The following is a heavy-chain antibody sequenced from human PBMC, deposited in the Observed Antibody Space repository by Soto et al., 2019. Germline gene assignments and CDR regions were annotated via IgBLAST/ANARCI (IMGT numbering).Heavy chain of an antibody. J-gene: IGHJ4*02. CDR2: ISAYNGNT. D-gene: IGHD3-16*01. CDR3: ARDFTGWPPDGVDS. CDR1: GYTFTSYA. Sequence: QVQLVQSGVEVKKPGASVKVSCKASGYTFTSYAISWVRQAPGQGLEWMGWISAYNGNTNYAQNLRGRGTMTTDASTSTAYMELRSLRYDDTAMYYCARDFTGWPPDGVDSWGQGTQVTVSS. V-gene: IGHV1-18*01.